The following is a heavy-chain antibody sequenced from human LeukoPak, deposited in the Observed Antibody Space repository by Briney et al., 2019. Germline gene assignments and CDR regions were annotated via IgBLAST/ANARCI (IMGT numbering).Heavy chain of an antibody. CDR3: ARVQVGDFWSGFQRYYKYHIDV. J-gene: IGHJ6*03. CDR2: IYTSGNT. D-gene: IGHD3-3*01. Sequence: SETLSLTCTVSGGSISNYYWSWIRQPAGKGLEWIGHIYTSGNTNYNPSLKSRVTLSVDTSKNQFSLRLSSVTAADTAVFYCARVQVGDFWSGFQRYYKYHIDVWGKGTTVTVSS. V-gene: IGHV4-4*07. CDR1: GGSISNYY.